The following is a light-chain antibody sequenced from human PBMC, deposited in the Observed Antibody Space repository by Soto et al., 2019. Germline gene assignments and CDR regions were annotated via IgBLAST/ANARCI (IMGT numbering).Light chain of an antibody. CDR3: TSYRSATTPPYV. V-gene: IGLV2-14*01. J-gene: IGLJ1*01. Sequence: QSVLTQPASVSGSPGQSITISCTGTSSAIGAYNFVSWYQHHPGKAPKLLIYEVAYRPSGISNRFSGSKSANTASLTISGLQAEDESDYFCTSYRSATTPPYVFGSGTKVTVL. CDR2: EVA. CDR1: SSAIGAYNF.